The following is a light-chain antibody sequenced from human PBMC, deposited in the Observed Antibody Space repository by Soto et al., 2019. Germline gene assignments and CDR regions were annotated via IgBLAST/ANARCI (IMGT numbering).Light chain of an antibody. CDR2: WAS. Sequence: DIVMTQSPDSLAVSLGERATINCKSSQSVLYSSNNKNYLAWYQQKPGQPPKLLIYWASTRESGVPDRFSGSGSGTDITLTICSLQAEDVAVYYCQQYYRTPRTFGQGTKVEIK. J-gene: IGKJ1*01. CDR1: QSVLYSSNNKNY. CDR3: QQYYRTPRT. V-gene: IGKV4-1*01.